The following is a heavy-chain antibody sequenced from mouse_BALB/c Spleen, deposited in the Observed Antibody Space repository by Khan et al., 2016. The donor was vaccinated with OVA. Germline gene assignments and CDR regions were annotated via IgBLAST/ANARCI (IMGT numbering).Heavy chain of an antibody. CDR3: TRIYRSDFDY. J-gene: IGHJ2*01. D-gene: IGHD1-1*01. CDR1: GYSFTGYF. Sequence: VQLKESGPELVRPGASVKISCKASGYSFTGYFMNWVMQSHGKSLEWIGRINPHIGETFYNQRFKDKATLTVDESSSTVHMELRSLTSEDSAVYCCTRIYRSDFDYWGQGTTLTVSS. CDR2: INPHIGET. V-gene: IGHV1-20*01.